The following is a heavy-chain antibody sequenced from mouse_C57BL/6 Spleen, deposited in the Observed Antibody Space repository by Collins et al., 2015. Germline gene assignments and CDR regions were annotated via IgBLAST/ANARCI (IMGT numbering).Heavy chain of an antibody. CDR1: GYTFTSYW. Sequence: QVQLQQPGAELVRPGSSVKLSCKASGYTFTSYWMHWVKQRPIQGLEWIGNIDPSDSETHYNQKFKDKATLTVDKSSSTAYMQLSSLTSEDSAVYCCARSFYYYGSSGFAYWGQGTLVTVSA. J-gene: IGHJ3*01. CDR3: ARSFYYYGSSGFAY. D-gene: IGHD1-1*01. CDR2: IDPSDSET. V-gene: IGHV1-52*01.